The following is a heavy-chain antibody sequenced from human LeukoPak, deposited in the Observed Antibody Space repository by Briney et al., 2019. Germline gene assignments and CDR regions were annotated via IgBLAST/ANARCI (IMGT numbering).Heavy chain of an antibody. V-gene: IGHV3-7*01. CDR2: INQDGSGK. J-gene: IGHJ1*01. D-gene: IGHD3-10*01. CDR3: ARDDFGELFSQH. CDR1: GLTFSSYW. Sequence: GGSLRLSCAASGLTFSSYWMSWVRQAPGKGLEWVANINQDGSGKYYADSVKGRFTISRDNAKNSLYLQMNSLRAEDTAVYYCARDDFGELFSQHWGQGTLVTVSS.